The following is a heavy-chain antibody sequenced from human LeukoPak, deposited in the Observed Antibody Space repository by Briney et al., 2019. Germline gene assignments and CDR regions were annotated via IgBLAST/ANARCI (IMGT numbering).Heavy chain of an antibody. V-gene: IGHV3-30*04. Sequence: GGSLRLSCAASGFTFSSYAMHWVRQAPGKGLEGVAVISYDGSNKYYADSVKGRFTISRDNSKNTLYLQMNSLRAEDTAVYYCARDGQPGWELLRHYYYYGMDVWGQGTTVTVSS. CDR2: ISYDGSNK. CDR3: ARDGQPGWELLRHYYYYGMDV. D-gene: IGHD1-26*01. CDR1: GFTFSSYA. J-gene: IGHJ6*02.